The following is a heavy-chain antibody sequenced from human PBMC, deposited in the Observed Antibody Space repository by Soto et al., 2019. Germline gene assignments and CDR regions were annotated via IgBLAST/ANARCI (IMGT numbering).Heavy chain of an antibody. D-gene: IGHD6-6*01. J-gene: IGHJ5*02. V-gene: IGHV3-23*01. CDR3: AKEGRIAAPLDVS. Sequence: GGSMAHAVGVAEVPCSFYAMSGVNQDPGTWLEWVETISGRGGRTDYASSVKGRFTSSRDNSKNTLYLQMNSLSGEDTAVYFWAKEGRIAAPLDVSSGQGTLVTVS. CDR2: ISGRGGRT. CDR1: EVPCSFYA.